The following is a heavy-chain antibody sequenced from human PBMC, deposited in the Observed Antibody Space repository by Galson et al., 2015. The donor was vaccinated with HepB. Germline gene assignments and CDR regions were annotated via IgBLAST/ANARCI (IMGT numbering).Heavy chain of an antibody. J-gene: IGHJ4*02. CDR1: GFSFSSYS. CDR2: ISYDSSNK. D-gene: IGHD2-8*01. Sequence: SLRLSCAASGFSFSSYSMHWVRQAPGKGLECVATISYDSSNKYHAESVKGRFTISRDNFKNTLYLQLNSLRPGDTALYYCVRENGPFDYWGQGALVTVSS. V-gene: IGHV3-30-3*01. CDR3: VRENGPFDY.